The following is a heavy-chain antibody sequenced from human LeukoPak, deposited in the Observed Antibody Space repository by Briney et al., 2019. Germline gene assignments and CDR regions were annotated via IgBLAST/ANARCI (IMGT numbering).Heavy chain of an antibody. D-gene: IGHD3-22*01. CDR3: ARSGDYFDSTGYDYYGMDV. CDR2: IYYSGST. J-gene: IGHJ6*02. CDR1: GGSISSYY. V-gene: IGHV4-59*01. Sequence: SETLSLTCTVSGGSISSYYWSWIRQLPGKGLEWIGYIYYSGSTHYNPSLKSRVTISVDTSKNQFSLRLSSVTAADTAVYYCARSGDYFDSTGYDYYGMDVWGQGTTVTVSS.